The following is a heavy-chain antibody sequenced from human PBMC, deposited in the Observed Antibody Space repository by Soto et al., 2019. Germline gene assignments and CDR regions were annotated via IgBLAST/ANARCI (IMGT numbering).Heavy chain of an antibody. J-gene: IGHJ6*02. CDR3: ARGARSSLVATIDEFYYGMDV. Sequence: PGGSLRLSCAASGFTFSSYSMNWVRQAPGKGLERVSSISSSSSYIYYADSVKGRFTISRDNAKNSLYLQMNSLRAEDTAVYYCARGARSSLVATIDEFYYGMDVWGQGTTVTVS. CDR2: ISSSSSYI. D-gene: IGHD5-12*01. CDR1: GFTFSSYS. V-gene: IGHV3-21*01.